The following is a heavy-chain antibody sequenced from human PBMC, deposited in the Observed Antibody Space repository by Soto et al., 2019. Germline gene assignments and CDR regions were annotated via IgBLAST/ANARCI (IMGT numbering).Heavy chain of an antibody. V-gene: IGHV1-46*03. CDR1: GYTFTSYY. Sequence: ASVKVCCKASGYTFTSYYMHWVRQAPGQGLEWMGIINPSGGSTSYAQKFQGRVTMTRDTSTSTVYMELSSLRSEDTAVYYCASVHGVYDSSGYYPGLYYYYGMYVWGQGTTVTVSS. J-gene: IGHJ6*02. CDR2: INPSGGST. D-gene: IGHD3-22*01. CDR3: ASVHGVYDSSGYYPGLYYYYGMYV.